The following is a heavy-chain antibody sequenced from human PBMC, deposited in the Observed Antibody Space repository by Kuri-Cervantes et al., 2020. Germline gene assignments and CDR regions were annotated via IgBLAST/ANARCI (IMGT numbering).Heavy chain of an antibody. CDR3: ARPRWDIDRSDYWGHYYFDS. J-gene: IGHJ4*02. V-gene: IGHV3-23*01. CDR2: SSGTNGGDRT. Sequence: GESLKISCAASGFTFSSYGMSWVRQAPGKGLEWVSSSSGTNGGDRTYYSDSVKGRFTISRDNAKNSLYLQMNSLRADDTAVYYCARPRWDIDRSDYWGHYYFDSWGQGALVTVSS. CDR1: GFTFSSYG. D-gene: IGHD3-22*01.